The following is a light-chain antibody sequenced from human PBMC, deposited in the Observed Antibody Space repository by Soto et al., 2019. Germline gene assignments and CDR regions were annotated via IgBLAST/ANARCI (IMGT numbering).Light chain of an antibody. CDR1: QAISNY. CDR3: QKYNSAPPT. CDR2: AAS. Sequence: DIQMTQSPSSLSTSVGDRVTITCRASQAISNYLAWYQQKPGKVPKLLIYAASTLQSGVPSRFSGSGSGTDFTLNISSLQPEDVATYYCQKYNSAPPTCGQGTKVEIK. J-gene: IGKJ1*01. V-gene: IGKV1-27*01.